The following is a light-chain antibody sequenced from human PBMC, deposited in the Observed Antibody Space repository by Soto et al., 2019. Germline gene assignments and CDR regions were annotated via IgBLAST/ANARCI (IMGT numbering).Light chain of an antibody. J-gene: IGKJ1*01. V-gene: IGKV3-15*01. CDR2: GAS. CDR3: QQCNNWPWT. Sequence: EIVMTQSPATLSVSPGERATLSCRASQNVNSNLAWYQQKPGQPPRLLMYGASTGATGVPARFSGSGSGTEFTLTITSLQSEDFAVYYCQQCNNWPWTFGQGTKVEIK. CDR1: QNVNSN.